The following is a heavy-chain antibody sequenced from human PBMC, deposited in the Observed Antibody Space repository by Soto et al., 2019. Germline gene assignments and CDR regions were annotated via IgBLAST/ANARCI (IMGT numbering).Heavy chain of an antibody. V-gene: IGHV3-13*01. D-gene: IGHD6-19*01. J-gene: IGHJ3*02. CDR3: ARGSGIAVAENAFDI. CDR1: GFTFSSYD. Sequence: GGSLRLSCAASGFTFSSYDMHWVRQATGKGLEWVSAIGTAGDTYYPGSVKGRFTISRENAKNSLYLQMNSLRAGDTAVYYCARGSGIAVAENAFDIWGQGTMVTVSS. CDR2: IGTAGDT.